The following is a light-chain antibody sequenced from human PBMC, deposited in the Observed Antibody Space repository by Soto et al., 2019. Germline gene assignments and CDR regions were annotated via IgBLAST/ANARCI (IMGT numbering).Light chain of an antibody. Sequence: DIQMTQSPSSLSASVGDRVTITCRASQSISSYLNWYQQKPGKAPKLLIYAASSLQSGVPSRFSGSGPGTDFTLTISSLQAEDFATYYCQQSYSTPITFGQGTRLEIK. CDR3: QQSYSTPIT. J-gene: IGKJ5*01. CDR1: QSISSY. V-gene: IGKV1-39*01. CDR2: AAS.